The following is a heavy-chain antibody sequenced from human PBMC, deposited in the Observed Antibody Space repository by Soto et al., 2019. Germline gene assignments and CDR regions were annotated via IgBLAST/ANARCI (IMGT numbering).Heavy chain of an antibody. CDR1: GYTFKRYA. Sequence: QVQLEQSGAEVKKPGASVKVSCKASGYTFKRYAIHWVRQAPGQRLEWMGWINAGNGNTKYSPKLQGRVTITRDTSASTAYMELSSLRSEDTAVYYCARDEDVWSKGTTVTVSS. J-gene: IGHJ6*04. V-gene: IGHV1-3*01. CDR3: ARDEDV. CDR2: INAGNGNT.